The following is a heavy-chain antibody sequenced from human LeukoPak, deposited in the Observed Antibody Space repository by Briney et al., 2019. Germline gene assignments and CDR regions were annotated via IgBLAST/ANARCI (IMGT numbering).Heavy chain of an antibody. CDR1: GFIFDDHA. CDR2: INWNGNYI. Sequence: TGRSLRLSCAATGFIFDDHAMHWVRQVPGKGLEWVSGINWNGNYIHYADSVKGRFTISRDNSKNTLYLQMNSLRAEDTAVYYCVFNNYYDSSVYPPFDYWGQGTLVTVSS. CDR3: VFNNYYDSSVYPPFDY. J-gene: IGHJ4*02. D-gene: IGHD3-22*01. V-gene: IGHV3-9*01.